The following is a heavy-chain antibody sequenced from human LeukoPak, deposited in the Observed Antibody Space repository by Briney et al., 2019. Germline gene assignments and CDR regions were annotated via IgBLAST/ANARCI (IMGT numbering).Heavy chain of an antibody. CDR2: ISSSSSTI. Sequence: PGGSLRLSCAASGFTFSSYTMNWVRQAPGKGLEWVSKISSSSSTIYYADSVKGRFTISRDNAKNSLYLQMNSLRAEDTAVYYCARGGDNSWYVPYYFDYWGQGTLVTVSS. D-gene: IGHD6-13*01. J-gene: IGHJ4*02. CDR3: ARGGDNSWYVPYYFDY. CDR1: GFTFSSYT. V-gene: IGHV3-48*04.